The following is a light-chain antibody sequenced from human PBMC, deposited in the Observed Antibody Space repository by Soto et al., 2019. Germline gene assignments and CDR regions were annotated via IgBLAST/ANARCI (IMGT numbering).Light chain of an antibody. Sequence: QPVLTQPPSVSGAPGQRVTISCTGSSSNIGAGYDVHWYQQLPGTAPKLLIYGNSNRPSGVPDRFSGSKSGTSASLAITGLQAEDEADYYCQSYDSSLSVVVXGGGTKVTVL. J-gene: IGLJ2*01. CDR1: SSNIGAGYD. CDR3: QSYDSSLSVVV. CDR2: GNS. V-gene: IGLV1-40*01.